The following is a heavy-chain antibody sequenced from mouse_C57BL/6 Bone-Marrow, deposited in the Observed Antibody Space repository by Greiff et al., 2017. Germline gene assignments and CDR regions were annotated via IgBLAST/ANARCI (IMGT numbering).Heavy chain of an antibody. CDR1: GFTFTDYY. V-gene: IGHV7-3*01. CDR3: ARSPSLWYSLAY. D-gene: IGHD2-1*01. Sequence: EVKLQESGGGLVQPGGSLSLSCAASGFTFTDYYMSWVRQPPGKALEWLGFIRNKANGYTTEYSASVKGRFTISRDNSQSILYLQMNALRAEDSATYYCARSPSLWYSLAYWGQGTLVTVSA. CDR2: IRNKANGYTT. J-gene: IGHJ3*01.